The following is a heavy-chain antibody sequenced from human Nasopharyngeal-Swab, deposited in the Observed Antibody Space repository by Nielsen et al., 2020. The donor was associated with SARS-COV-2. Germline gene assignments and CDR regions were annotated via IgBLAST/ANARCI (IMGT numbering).Heavy chain of an antibody. V-gene: IGHV1-3*01. D-gene: IGHD2-15*01. CDR3: ARRGFGCSGGSCPYYFDY. CDR2: INAGNGNT. J-gene: IGHJ4*02. Sequence: ASVKVSCKASRYTFTSYAMHWVRQAPGQRLEWMGWINAGNGNTKYSQKFQGRVTITADESTSTAYMELSSLRSEDTAVYYCARRGFGCSGGSCPYYFDYWGQGTLVTVSS. CDR1: RYTFTSYA.